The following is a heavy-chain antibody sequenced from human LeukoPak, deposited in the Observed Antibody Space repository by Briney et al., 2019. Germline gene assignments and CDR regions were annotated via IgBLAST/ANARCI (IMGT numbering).Heavy chain of an antibody. Sequence: SETLSLTCTVSGYSISSGYYWGWIRQPPGKGLEWIGSIYHSGSTYYNPSLKSRVTISVDTSKNQFSLKLSSVTAADTAVYYCARRAVAGSHDYWGQGTLVTVSS. CDR2: IYHSGST. J-gene: IGHJ4*02. D-gene: IGHD6-19*01. V-gene: IGHV4-38-2*02. CDR1: GYSISSGYY. CDR3: ARRAVAGSHDY.